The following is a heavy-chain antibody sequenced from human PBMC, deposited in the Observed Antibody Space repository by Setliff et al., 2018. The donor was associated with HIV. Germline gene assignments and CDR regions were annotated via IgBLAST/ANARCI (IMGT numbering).Heavy chain of an antibody. CDR2: IFYTGSS. V-gene: IGHV4-30-4*08. CDR1: GGSISTADYY. D-gene: IGHD4-4*01. J-gene: IGHJ6*02. CDR3: ARHPYSPAYAFDV. Sequence: PSETLSLTCDVSGGSISTADYYWTWIRQPPGKGLEWIGSIFYTGSSYSDPSLKSRLTFSIDTSKNHFSLSLTSVTAAYTATYYCARHPYSPAYAFDVWGQGTTVTVSS.